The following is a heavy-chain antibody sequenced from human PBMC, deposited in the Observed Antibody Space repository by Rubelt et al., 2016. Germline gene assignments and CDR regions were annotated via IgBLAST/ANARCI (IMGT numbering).Heavy chain of an antibody. J-gene: IGHJ3*02. CDR2: ISAYNGNT. CDR3: ARRDGYNWDDAFDI. CDR1: GYTFTSYG. V-gene: IGHV1-18*01. D-gene: IGHD5-24*01. Sequence: QVQLVQSGAEVKKPGASVKVSCKASGYTFTSYGISWVRQAPGQGLERMGWISAYNGNTNYAQKLQGRVTRTTDTSTGTAYMELRSLRSDDTAVYYCARRDGYNWDDAFDIWGQGTMVTVSS.